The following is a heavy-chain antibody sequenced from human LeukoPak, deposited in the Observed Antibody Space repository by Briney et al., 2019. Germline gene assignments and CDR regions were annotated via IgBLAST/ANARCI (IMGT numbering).Heavy chain of an antibody. Sequence: GGSLRLSCAASGFTFSSYSMNWVRQAPGKVLEWVSSISSSSSYIYYADSVKGRFTISRDNAKNSLYLQMNSLRAEDTAVYYCAPSIAARTPSVDYWGQGTLVTVSS. J-gene: IGHJ4*02. CDR2: ISSSSSYI. D-gene: IGHD6-6*01. CDR3: APSIAARTPSVDY. CDR1: GFTFSSYS. V-gene: IGHV3-21*01.